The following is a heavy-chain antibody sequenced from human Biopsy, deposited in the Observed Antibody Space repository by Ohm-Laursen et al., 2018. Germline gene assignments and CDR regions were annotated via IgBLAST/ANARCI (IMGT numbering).Heavy chain of an antibody. CDR1: GFPFSDYY. J-gene: IGHJ6*02. V-gene: IGHV3-23*01. Sequence: SLRLSCSASGFPFSDYYMRWVRQAPGKGLEWVSAIRSTGGSTYYANSVKGRFTISRDNSKNILFLQVNNLRAEDTAIYYCTKADDFWSPEGYYYYFSGMDVWGQGTTVTVSS. D-gene: IGHD3-3*01. CDR2: IRSTGGST. CDR3: TKADDFWSPEGYYYYFSGMDV.